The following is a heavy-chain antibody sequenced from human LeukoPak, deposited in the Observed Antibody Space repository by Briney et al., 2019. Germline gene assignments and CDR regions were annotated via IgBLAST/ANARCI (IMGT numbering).Heavy chain of an antibody. V-gene: IGHV3-23*01. Sequence: GWSLRLSCAASGFTFNNYAMTWVRQAPGKGLESVSAISGSGGSTYYADSVKGRFTISRDNSKNTLYLQMNSLRAEDTAVYYCAKDILYGEYFDYWGQGTLVTVSS. CDR2: ISGSGGST. CDR1: GFTFNNYA. J-gene: IGHJ4*02. CDR3: AKDILYGEYFDY. D-gene: IGHD4-17*01.